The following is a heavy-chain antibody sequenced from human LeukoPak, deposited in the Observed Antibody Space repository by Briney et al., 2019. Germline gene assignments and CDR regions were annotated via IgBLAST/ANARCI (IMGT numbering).Heavy chain of an antibody. J-gene: IGHJ4*02. Sequence: GGSLRLSCAASGFTFSSYEMNWARQAPGKGLEWVSYISSSGSTIYYADSVKGRFTISRDNAKNSLYLQMNSLRAEDTAVYYCARSRNLAAPSGGYFDYWGQGTLVTVSS. V-gene: IGHV3-48*03. CDR1: GFTFSSYE. D-gene: IGHD6-13*01. CDR2: ISSSGSTI. CDR3: ARSRNLAAPSGGYFDY.